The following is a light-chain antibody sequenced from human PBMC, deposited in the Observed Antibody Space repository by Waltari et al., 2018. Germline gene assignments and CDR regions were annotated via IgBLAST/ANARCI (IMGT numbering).Light chain of an antibody. Sequence: QSALTQPASVSGAPGQSITISCTGTSSDIGAYNYVSWYQQHPAKAPKVIIYEVTKPPSHCPARCRGSNAGNTAFRTIMGLQAEDEAGYFCSSHATNLLDVLGPATRVNVL. CDR1: SSDIGAYNY. V-gene: IGLV2-14*01. CDR2: EVT. CDR3: SSHATNLLDV. J-gene: IGLJ1*01.